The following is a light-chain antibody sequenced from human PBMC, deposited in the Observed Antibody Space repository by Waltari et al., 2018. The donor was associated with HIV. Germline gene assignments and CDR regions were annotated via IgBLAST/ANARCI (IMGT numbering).Light chain of an antibody. CDR1: SSDVGGYKY. V-gene: IGLV2-11*01. CDR3: CSYAGNYTFV. J-gene: IGLJ2*01. CDR2: DVN. Sequence: QSALTQPRSVSGSPGQSVTISCTGTSSDVGGYKYVSWYQNPPGKAPQLMIFDVNKRPSGVPDRFSGSKSGNTASLTISGLQAEDEADYDCCSYAGNYTFVFGGGTKLTVL.